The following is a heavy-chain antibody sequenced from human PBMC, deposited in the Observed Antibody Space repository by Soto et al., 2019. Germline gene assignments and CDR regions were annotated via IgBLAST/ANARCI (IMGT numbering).Heavy chain of an antibody. J-gene: IGHJ4*02. CDR1: GGSISSYY. CDR2: IYYSGST. CDR3: ARSPHIVVVVATNGVYFDY. Sequence: SETLSLTCTVSGGSISSYYWSWIRQPPGKGLEWIGYIYYSGSTNYNPSLKSRVTISVDTSKNQFSLKLSSVTAADTAVYYCARSPHIVVVVATNGVYFDYWGQGTLVTVSS. V-gene: IGHV4-59*01. D-gene: IGHD2-15*01.